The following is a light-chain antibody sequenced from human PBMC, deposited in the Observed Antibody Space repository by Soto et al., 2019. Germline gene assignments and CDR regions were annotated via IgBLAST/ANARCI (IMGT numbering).Light chain of an antibody. CDR3: QHYVERSTIT. Sequence: EIVLTQSPGILSLSPGERATLSCRASQSVSSRLAWYQQKPGQAHRLLVSGASSRATGIPDRFSGSGSGTDFTLTISRLEPEDFALYYCQHYVERSTITFGQGTRLEIK. CDR1: QSVSSR. V-gene: IGKV3-20*01. J-gene: IGKJ5*01. CDR2: GAS.